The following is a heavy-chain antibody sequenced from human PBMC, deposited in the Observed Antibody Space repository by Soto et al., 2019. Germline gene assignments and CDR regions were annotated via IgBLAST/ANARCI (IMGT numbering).Heavy chain of an antibody. CDR1: GFTFSSYA. J-gene: IGHJ6*02. Sequence: EVQLLESGGGLVQPGGSLRLSCAASGFTFSSYAMSWVRQAPGKGLEWVSTISGNGGTTYYADSVKGRFTISRDNSKNTLYLRMNGLGAEDTAVCYCAEDARAAYGMGVWGQGTTVTVSS. D-gene: IGHD6-25*01. CDR2: ISGNGGTT. CDR3: AEDARAAYGMGV. V-gene: IGHV3-23*01.